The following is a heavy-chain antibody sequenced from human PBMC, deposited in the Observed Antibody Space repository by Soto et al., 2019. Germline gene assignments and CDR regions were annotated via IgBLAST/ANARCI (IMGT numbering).Heavy chain of an antibody. CDR1: GGSISSGGYY. V-gene: IGHV4-31*03. Sequence: PSETLSLTCTVSGGSISSGGYYWSWIRQHPGKGLEWIGYIYYSGSTYYHPSLKSRVTISVDASKNQFSLKLSSVTAADTAVYYCARVGFWSGQEIDYWGQGTLVTVSS. CDR2: IYYSGST. D-gene: IGHD3-3*01. CDR3: ARVGFWSGQEIDY. J-gene: IGHJ4*02.